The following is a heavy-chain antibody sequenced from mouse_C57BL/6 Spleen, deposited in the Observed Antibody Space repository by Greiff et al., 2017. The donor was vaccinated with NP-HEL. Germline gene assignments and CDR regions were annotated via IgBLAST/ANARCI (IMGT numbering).Heavy chain of an antibody. CDR1: GFTFSSYA. D-gene: IGHD2-4*01. V-gene: IGHV5-4*01. CDR2: ISDGGSYT. Sequence: EVQLVESGGGLVKPGGSLKLSCAASGFTFSSYAMSWVRQTPEKRLEWVATISDGGSYTYYPDNVKGRFIISRDNAKNNLYLQMSHLKSEDTAMYYCARDLEDYDVFAYWGQGTLVTVSA. CDR3: ARDLEDYDVFAY. J-gene: IGHJ3*01.